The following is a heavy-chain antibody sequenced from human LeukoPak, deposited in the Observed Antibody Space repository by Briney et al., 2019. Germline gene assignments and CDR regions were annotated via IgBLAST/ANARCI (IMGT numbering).Heavy chain of an antibody. CDR3: ASVGSGSYLYFDY. D-gene: IGHD3-10*01. J-gene: IGHJ4*02. CDR1: GGSISSSSYY. CDR2: IYYSEST. Sequence: PSETLSLTCTVSGGSISSSSYYWGWIRQPPGKGLEWIGSIYYSESTYYNPSLKSRVTISVDTSKNQFSLKLSSVTAADTAVYYCASVGSGSYLYFDYWGQGTLVTVSS. V-gene: IGHV4-39*01.